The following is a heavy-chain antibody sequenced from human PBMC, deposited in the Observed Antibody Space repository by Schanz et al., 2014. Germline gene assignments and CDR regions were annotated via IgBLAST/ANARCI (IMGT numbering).Heavy chain of an antibody. CDR2: VSGGGDST. CDR1: GFTFNSYA. D-gene: IGHD6-19*01. J-gene: IGHJ5*02. Sequence: EVQLLESGGGLVQSGGSLRLSCAASGFTFNSYAMSWVRRAPGKGLEWVSGVSGGGDSTYYTNSVKGRFTISRDNSKTPLYLQMTSLSPDDTDLYYCVGIHVAVAEAFSWGQGALVIVS. V-gene: IGHV3-23*01. CDR3: VGIHVAVAEAFS.